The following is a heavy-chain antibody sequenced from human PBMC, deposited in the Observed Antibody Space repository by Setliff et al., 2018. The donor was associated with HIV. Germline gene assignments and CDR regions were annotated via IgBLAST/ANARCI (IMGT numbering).Heavy chain of an antibody. J-gene: IGHJ5*02. CDR3: GKDSSDWSDG. Sequence: GGSLRLSCAASGFRFRSYWMSWVRQAPGKGLESVANVKQDGTETLYVDSVKGRFTISRDNSKNTLFLQVKSLTAEDTAIYYCGKDSSDWSDGWGQGTLVTVSS. D-gene: IGHD3-22*01. CDR1: GFRFRSYW. CDR2: VKQDGTET. V-gene: IGHV3-7*03.